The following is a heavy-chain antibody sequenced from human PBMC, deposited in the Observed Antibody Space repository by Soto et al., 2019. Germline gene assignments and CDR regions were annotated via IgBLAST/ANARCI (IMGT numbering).Heavy chain of an antibody. J-gene: IGHJ6*03. D-gene: IGHD5-12*01. CDR2: IIPILGIA. V-gene: IGHV1-69*08. CDR1: GGTFSSYT. Sequence: QVQLVQSGAEVKKPGSSVKVSCKASGGTFSSYTISWVRQAPGQGLEWMGRIIPILGIANYAQKFQGRVTITADKSTSTAYMERSSLRSEDTAVYYCARDQEGAIVADQRYYYYYYMDVWGKGTTVTVSS. CDR3: ARDQEGAIVADQRYYYYYYMDV.